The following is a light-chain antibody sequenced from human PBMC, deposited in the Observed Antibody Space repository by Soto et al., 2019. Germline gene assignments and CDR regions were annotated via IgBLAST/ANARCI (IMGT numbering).Light chain of an antibody. Sequence: DIQMTQSPCTLSSSAGDRATLTCWASQSISSDLYWYQQKPGKAPKLLIYAASSLQSGVPSRFSGSGSGTDFTLTISSLQPEDFATYYCQQSYSTPFAFGQGTKLEIK. CDR3: QQSYSTPFA. J-gene: IGKJ2*01. V-gene: IGKV1-39*01. CDR1: QSISSD. CDR2: AAS.